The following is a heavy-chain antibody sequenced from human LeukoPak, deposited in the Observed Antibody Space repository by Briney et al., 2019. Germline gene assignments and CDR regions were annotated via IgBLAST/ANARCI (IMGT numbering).Heavy chain of an antibody. Sequence: GGSLRLSCAASGVTVSSYEMNWVRQAPGKGLEWVSYISSSGSTIYYADSVKGRFTISRDSAKNSLYLQMSSLRAEDTAVYYCARESSGNYYVGFDYWGQGTLVTVSS. D-gene: IGHD1-26*01. V-gene: IGHV3-48*03. CDR2: ISSSGSTI. CDR3: ARESSGNYYVGFDY. J-gene: IGHJ4*02. CDR1: GVTVSSYE.